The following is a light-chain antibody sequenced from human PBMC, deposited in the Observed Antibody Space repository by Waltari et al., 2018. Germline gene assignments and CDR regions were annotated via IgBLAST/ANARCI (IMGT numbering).Light chain of an antibody. CDR2: AAS. V-gene: IGKV1-39*01. J-gene: IGKJ3*01. CDR1: QSISSY. Sequence: DIQMIQSPSYLSASVGDRVTITCRASQSISSYLNWYQQKPGKAPKLLIYAASSLQSGVPSRFSGSGSGTDFTLTISSLQPEDFATYYCQQSYSTPGVTFGPGTKVDIK. CDR3: QQSYSTPGVT.